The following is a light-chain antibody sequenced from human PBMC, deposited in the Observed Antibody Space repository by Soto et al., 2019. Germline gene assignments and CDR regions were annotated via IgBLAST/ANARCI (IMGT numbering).Light chain of an antibody. CDR2: AAS. CDR1: QTVNNN. J-gene: IGKJ3*01. V-gene: IGKV3D-15*01. Sequence: IVMTQSPATLSVSPGERATLSCRASQTVNNNLAWYQQRPGQAPRLLIYAASTRATGVPARFSGSGSGTEFTLPIISLQSEDFAVYYCQQYNTWPPPSESVGPGTKVDVK. CDR3: QQYNTWPPPSES.